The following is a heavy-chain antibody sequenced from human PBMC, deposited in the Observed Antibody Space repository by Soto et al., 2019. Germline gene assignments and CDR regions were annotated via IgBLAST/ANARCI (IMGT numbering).Heavy chain of an antibody. D-gene: IGHD2-21*01. J-gene: IGHJ6*02. CDR3: ALLIVVMKAGMDV. V-gene: IGHV1-69*01. CDR1: GGTFSNYA. Sequence: QVQLVQSGAEVKKPGSSVKVSCKASGGTFSNYAVSWVRQAPGQGLEWMGGIISLYGTTNYAQKLQGRLTLTADEITNTAYMELRSLRSEDTAVYYCALLIVVMKAGMDVWGQGTTVTVSS. CDR2: IISLYGTT.